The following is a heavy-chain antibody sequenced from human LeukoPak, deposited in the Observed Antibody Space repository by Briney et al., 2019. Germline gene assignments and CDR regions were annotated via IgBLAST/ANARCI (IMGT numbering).Heavy chain of an antibody. CDR3: ARDHRYCSSTSCYNWFDP. V-gene: IGHV1-2*02. CDR2: INPNSGGT. Sequence: GASVKVSCKASGYTFTGYYMHWVRQAPGQGLEWMGWINPNSGGTNYAQKFQGRVTMTRDTSISTAYIELSRLRSDDTAVYYCARDHRYCSSTSCYNWFDPWGQGTLVTVSS. J-gene: IGHJ5*02. D-gene: IGHD2-2*01. CDR1: GYTFTGYY.